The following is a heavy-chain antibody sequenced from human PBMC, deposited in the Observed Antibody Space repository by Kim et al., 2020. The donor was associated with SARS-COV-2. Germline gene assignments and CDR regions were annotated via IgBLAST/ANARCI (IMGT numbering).Heavy chain of an antibody. CDR1: GYTFTSYA. V-gene: IGHV7-4-1*02. CDR2: INTNTGNP. J-gene: IGHJ6*03. CDR3: ARDQVSEDYYYYYYMDV. Sequence: ASVKVSCKASGYTFTSYAMNWVRQAPGQGLEWMGWINTNTGNPTYAQGFTGRFVFSLDTSVSTAYLQISSLKADDTAVYYCARDQVSEDYYYYYYMDVWGKGTTVTVSS. D-gene: IGHD1-20*01.